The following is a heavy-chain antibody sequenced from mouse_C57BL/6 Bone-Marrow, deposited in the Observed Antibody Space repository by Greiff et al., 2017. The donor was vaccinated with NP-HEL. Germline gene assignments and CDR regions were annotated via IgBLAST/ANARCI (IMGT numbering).Heavy chain of an antibody. V-gene: IGHV1-52*01. CDR3: ARQLRLRGFDY. CDR1: GYTFTSYW. CDR2: IDPSDSET. J-gene: IGHJ2*01. D-gene: IGHD3-2*02. Sequence: QVQLKQPGAELVRPGSSVKLSCKASGYTFTSYWMHWVKQRPIQGLEWIGNIDPSDSETHYNQKFKDKATLTVDKSSSTAYMQLSSLTSEDSAVYYCARQLRLRGFDYWGQGTTLTVSS.